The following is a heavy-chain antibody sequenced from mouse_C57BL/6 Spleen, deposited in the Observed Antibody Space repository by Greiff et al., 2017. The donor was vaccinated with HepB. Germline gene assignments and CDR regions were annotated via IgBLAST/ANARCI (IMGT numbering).Heavy chain of an antibody. CDR3: TTSVVYFDY. J-gene: IGHJ2*01. CDR1: GFNIKDDY. Sequence: EVQVVESGAELVRPGASVKLSCTASGFNIKDDYMHWVKQRPEQGLEWIGWIDPENGDTEYASKFQGKATITADTSSNTAYLQLSSLTSEDTAVYYCTTSVVYFDYWGQGTTLTVSS. D-gene: IGHD1-1*01. CDR2: IDPENGDT. V-gene: IGHV14-4*01.